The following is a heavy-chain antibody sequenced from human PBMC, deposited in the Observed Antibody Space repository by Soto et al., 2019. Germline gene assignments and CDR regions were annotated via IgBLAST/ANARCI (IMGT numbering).Heavy chain of an antibody. Sequence: QVQLVQSGAEVKKPGASVKVSCKASGYTFTSYGISWVRQAPGQGLEWMGWVSAYNGNTNYAQKLKGRVTMTTDTSTSTAYMELRSLRSDDTAVYYCARDLDDYVWGSYRYTPDDYWGQGTLVTVSS. CDR3: ARDLDDYVWGSYRYTPDDY. CDR2: VSAYNGNT. V-gene: IGHV1-18*01. CDR1: GYTFTSYG. D-gene: IGHD3-16*02. J-gene: IGHJ4*02.